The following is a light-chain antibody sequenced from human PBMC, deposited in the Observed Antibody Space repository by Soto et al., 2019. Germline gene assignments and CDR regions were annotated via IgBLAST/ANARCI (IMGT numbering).Light chain of an antibody. J-gene: IGKJ2*01. CDR3: QQYGSSPLT. V-gene: IGKV3-20*01. CDR1: QSVSSSY. CDR2: GAS. Sequence: EIVLTQSPGTLSLSPGERATLSCRASQSVSSSYLAWYQQKPGQAPRLLIYGASSRATGIPDRFSGSGSGTDSTLSISRVEAEDFAVYYCQQYGSSPLTFGQGTKLEIK.